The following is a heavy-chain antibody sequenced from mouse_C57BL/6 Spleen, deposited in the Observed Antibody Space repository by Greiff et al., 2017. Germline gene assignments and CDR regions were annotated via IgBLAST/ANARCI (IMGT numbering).Heavy chain of an antibody. D-gene: IGHD2-10*02. CDR2: LAPEDGET. CDR3: AGSMASEGTWFAY. Sequence: EVQLQQPGAELVKPGASVKLSCTASGFNIKDYYMHWVKQRTEQGLEWIGRLAPEDGETKYAPKFQGKATITAVTSSNTAYLQLSSLTSEDTAVYYCAGSMASEGTWFAYWGQGTLVTVSA. J-gene: IGHJ3*01. CDR1: GFNIKDYY. V-gene: IGHV14-2*01.